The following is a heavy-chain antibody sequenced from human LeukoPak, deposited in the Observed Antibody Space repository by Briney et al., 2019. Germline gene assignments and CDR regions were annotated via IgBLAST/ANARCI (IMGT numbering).Heavy chain of an antibody. Sequence: PSETLSLTCTVSGGSISSYYWSWIRQPAGKGLEWIGRIYTSGSTNYNPSLKSRVTMSVDTSKNQFSLKLSSVTAADTAVYYCARDSYSSRTVPYYFDYWGQGTLVTVSS. CDR3: ARDSYSSRTVPYYFDY. CDR2: IYTSGST. V-gene: IGHV4-4*07. D-gene: IGHD6-13*01. J-gene: IGHJ4*02. CDR1: GGSISSYY.